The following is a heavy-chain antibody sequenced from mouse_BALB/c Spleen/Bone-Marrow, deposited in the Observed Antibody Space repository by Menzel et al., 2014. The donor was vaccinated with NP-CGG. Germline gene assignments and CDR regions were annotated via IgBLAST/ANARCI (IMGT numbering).Heavy chain of an antibody. CDR2: INPSNDTP. D-gene: IGHD1-2*01. J-gene: IGHJ1*01. V-gene: IGHV1S81*02. Sequence: VQLQQSGAELVKPGALVKLSCRVSGYTFTNYFVYWVKQRPGQGLEWIGEINPSNDTPNFNEKFKSKATLTVDKSSSTAYMQLSSLTSEDSAVYYCTRSGYYGYGWYFDVWGAGTTVTVSS. CDR3: TRSGYYGYGWYFDV. CDR1: GYTFTNYF.